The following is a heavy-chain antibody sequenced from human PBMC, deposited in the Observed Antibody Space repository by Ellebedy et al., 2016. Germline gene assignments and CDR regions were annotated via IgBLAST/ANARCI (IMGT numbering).Heavy chain of an antibody. CDR3: AGVTYSAYDNFGY. J-gene: IGHJ4*02. CDR1: GYTFTGYY. V-gene: IGHV1-2*02. CDR2: ISPNSGDT. D-gene: IGHD5-12*01. Sequence: ASVKVSXXASGYTFTGYYMHWVRQAPGQGLEWMGWISPNSGDTNYAQKFQGRVTMTRDTSISTAYMELSSLRFDDTAVYYCAGVTYSAYDNFGYWGQGTLVTVSS.